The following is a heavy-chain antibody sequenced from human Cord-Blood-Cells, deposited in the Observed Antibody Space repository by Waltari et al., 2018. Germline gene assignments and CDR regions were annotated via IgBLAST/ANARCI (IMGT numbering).Heavy chain of an antibody. Sequence: VQLVESGGGVVQPGRSLRLSCAASGFTFSSYGMHWVRQAPGKGLEWVAVIWYDGSNKYYADSVKGRFTISRDNSKNTLYLQMNSLRAEDTAVYYCAREWFREYFDYWGQGTLVTVSS. CDR2: IWYDGSNK. CDR1: GFTFSSYG. CDR3: AREWFREYFDY. V-gene: IGHV3-33*01. J-gene: IGHJ4*02. D-gene: IGHD3-10*01.